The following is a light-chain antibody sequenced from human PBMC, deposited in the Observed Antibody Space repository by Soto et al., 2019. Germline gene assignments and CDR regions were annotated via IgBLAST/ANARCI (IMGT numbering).Light chain of an antibody. J-gene: IGKJ1*01. CDR1: QNVRGW. Sequence: DIRMTQSPSTLSTSVGERVTLTCRASQNVRGWLAWYQQKPGKAPKLLIYDASTWESGVPARFSGSGSGTEFTLTISSLQPDDFATYYCQQYNSYSWTFGQGTKVAIK. CDR2: DAS. CDR3: QQYNSYSWT. V-gene: IGKV1-5*01.